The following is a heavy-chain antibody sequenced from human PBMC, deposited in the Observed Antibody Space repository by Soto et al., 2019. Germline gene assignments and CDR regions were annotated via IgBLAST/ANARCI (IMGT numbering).Heavy chain of an antibody. Sequence: QVQLVQSGAEVKKPGASVKVSCKASGYTFTSYYMHWVRQAPGQGLEWMGIINPSGGSTSYAQKXQXXXXXXXXXXXXXXXXXXXXXXXXXXXXXXXXXGSVLXEWLFAPRHNDYWGQGTLVTVSS. CDR2: INPSGGST. J-gene: IGHJ4*02. V-gene: IGHV1-46*01. CDR1: GYTFTSYY. D-gene: IGHD3-3*01. CDR3: XXGSVLXEWLFAPRHNDY.